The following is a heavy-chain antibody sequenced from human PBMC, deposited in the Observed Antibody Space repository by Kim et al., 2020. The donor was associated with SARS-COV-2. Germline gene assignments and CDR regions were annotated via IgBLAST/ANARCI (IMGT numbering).Heavy chain of an antibody. CDR2: IYPSDSDT. CDR3: ARQYSSSPTDAPGI. J-gene: IGHJ3*02. V-gene: IGHV5-51*01. CDR1: GYTFTKYW. Sequence: GESLKISCKGFGYTFTKYWIGWVRQIPGKGLDWMGIIYPSDSDTRYGPSFQGQVTISADKSINTAYLQCRSLKASDTAMYYCARQYSSSPTDAPGIWGPGKMVTVSS. D-gene: IGHD6-13*01.